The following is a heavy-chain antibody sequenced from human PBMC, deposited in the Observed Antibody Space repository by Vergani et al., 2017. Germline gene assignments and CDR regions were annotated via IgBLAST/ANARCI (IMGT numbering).Heavy chain of an antibody. D-gene: IGHD5-24*01. V-gene: IGHV3-11*01. CDR3: ARDHRDYNNYPGTFDI. Sequence: QVQLVESGGGLVKPGGSLRLSCAASGFSFSDHYMTWIRQAPGKGLEWVSYISNSGNTIEYRDSVKGRFSISRDNAKSSLFLQMDSLRAEDTAVYYCARDHRDYNNYPGTFDIWGQGSMVTVSS. J-gene: IGHJ3*02. CDR2: ISNSGNTI. CDR1: GFSFSDHY.